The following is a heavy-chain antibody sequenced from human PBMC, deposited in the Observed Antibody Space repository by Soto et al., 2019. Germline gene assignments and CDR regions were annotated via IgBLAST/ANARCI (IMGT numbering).Heavy chain of an antibody. CDR3: GRESSYYGISVYYYDL. CDR1: GFTFSLHS. CDR2: ISGRRSHI. Sequence: GGSLRLSCAASGFTFSLHSMIWVRQAPGGGLEWVSSISGRRSHIYYTDPVKGRFTISRDNSKNSLDLQMNRLRVGDTAVYYCGRESSYYGISVYYYDLWGKGKMVT. V-gene: IGHV3-21*01. D-gene: IGHD3-22*01. J-gene: IGHJ3*01.